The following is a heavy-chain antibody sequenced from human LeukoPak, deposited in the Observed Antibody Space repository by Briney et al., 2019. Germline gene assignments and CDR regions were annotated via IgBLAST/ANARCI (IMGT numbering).Heavy chain of an antibody. Sequence: ASVKVSCKASGYTFTSYGISWVRQAPGQGLERMGWISAYNGNTNYAQKLQGRVTMTTDTSTSTAYMELRSLRSDDTAVYYCARDLYDFWSGYLFDYWGQGTLVTVSS. J-gene: IGHJ4*02. D-gene: IGHD3-3*01. CDR3: ARDLYDFWSGYLFDY. CDR1: GYTFTSYG. V-gene: IGHV1-18*01. CDR2: ISAYNGNT.